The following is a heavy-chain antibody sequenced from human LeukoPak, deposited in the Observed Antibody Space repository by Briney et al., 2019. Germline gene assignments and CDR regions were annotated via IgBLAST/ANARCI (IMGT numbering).Heavy chain of an antibody. CDR1: GFTFSSYD. CDR2: ITGSSSTM. V-gene: IGHV3-48*01. J-gene: IGHJ4*02. Sequence: PGGSLRLSCAASGFTFSSYDMNWVRQAPGKGLEWVSYITGSSSTMYYADSVKGRFTISRDNAKNSLYLQMNSLRAEDTAVYYCARIKGSLSMVRGVEYYFDYWGQGTLVTVSS. CDR3: ARIKGSLSMVRGVEYYFDY. D-gene: IGHD3-10*01.